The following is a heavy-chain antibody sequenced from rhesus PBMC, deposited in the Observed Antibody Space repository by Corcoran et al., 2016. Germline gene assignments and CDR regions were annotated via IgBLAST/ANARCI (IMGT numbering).Heavy chain of an antibody. J-gene: IGHJ6*01. CDR3: ASGLNYGAPNFGLDS. V-gene: IGHV4-127*01. D-gene: IGHD1-26*01. Sequence: QVQLKKSGPGLVQPSETLSLTFTVYGDSIISGYAGRWIRQPPGKGLEWIVYIGGYNNPSLKSRVTISKDTSKNQFALNLTSVTAADTAVYYCASGLNYGAPNFGLDSWGQGVVVTVSS. CDR1: GDSIISGYA. CDR2: IGG.